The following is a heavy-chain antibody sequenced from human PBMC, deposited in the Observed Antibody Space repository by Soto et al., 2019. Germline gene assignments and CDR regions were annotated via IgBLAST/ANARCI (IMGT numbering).Heavy chain of an antibody. CDR1: GYTFTSYY. D-gene: IGHD2-15*01. Sequence: QVQLVQSGAEVKKPGASVKVSCKASGYTFTSYYMHWVRQAPGQGLEWMGIINPTSSTSYAQKFQGRVTMTRDTSTRTVYMELSSLRSEDTAVYYCARVYCSGGSCYGIDYWGQGTLVTVSS. CDR3: ARVYCSGGSCYGIDY. V-gene: IGHV1-46*01. J-gene: IGHJ4*02. CDR2: INPTSST.